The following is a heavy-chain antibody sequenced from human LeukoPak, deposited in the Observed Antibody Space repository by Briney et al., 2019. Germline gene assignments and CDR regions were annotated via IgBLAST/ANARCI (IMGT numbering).Heavy chain of an antibody. CDR2: VSGSGGST. D-gene: IGHD5-18*01. CDR1: GFTFDDYA. CDR3: ARDGTAMVITNGYFDY. J-gene: IGHJ4*02. V-gene: IGHV3-23*01. Sequence: GGSLRLSCAASGFTFDDYAMHWVRQAPGKGLEWVSAVSGSGGSTYSADSVKGRFTISRDNSKNTLYLQINSLRAEDTAVYYCARDGTAMVITNGYFDYWGQGTLVTVSS.